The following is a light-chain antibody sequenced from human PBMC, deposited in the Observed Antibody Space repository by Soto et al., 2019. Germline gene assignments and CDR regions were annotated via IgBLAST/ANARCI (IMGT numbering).Light chain of an antibody. V-gene: IGKV3-11*01. CDR2: DAS. Sequence: EIVLTQSPATLSLSPGERATLSCRASQSVSSYLAWYQQKPGQAPRLLIYDASNRATGISARFSGSGSGTDFVLTISSLEPEDFAVYYCQQRSNWLEIPFGQGTRLEIK. J-gene: IGKJ5*01. CDR3: QQRSNWLEIP. CDR1: QSVSSY.